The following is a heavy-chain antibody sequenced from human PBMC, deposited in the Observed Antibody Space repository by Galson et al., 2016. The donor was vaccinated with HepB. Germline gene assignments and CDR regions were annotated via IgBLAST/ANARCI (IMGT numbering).Heavy chain of an antibody. Sequence: SLRLSCAASGFTFSSYVMSWVRQAPGQGLEWVSTIGIAGDTYYPGSVKGRFTISSENVKNSLYLQMNSLRVEDTAVYYCAGGSFSDLDVWGQGTTVAVS. D-gene: IGHD1-26*01. CDR1: GFTFSSYV. CDR2: IGIAGDT. J-gene: IGHJ6*02. CDR3: AGGSFSDLDV. V-gene: IGHV3-13*01.